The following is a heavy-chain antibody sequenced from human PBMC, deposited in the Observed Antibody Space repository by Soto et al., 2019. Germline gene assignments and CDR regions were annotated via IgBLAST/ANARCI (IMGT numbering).Heavy chain of an antibody. CDR2: ITYDGSNK. Sequence: GGSLRLSCSASGFTFSSYAMHWVRQAPGKGLECVSAITYDGSNKYYADSVKGRFTISRDNSKNTLYLQMNRLRAEDTAVYYCARDVGYYFDYWGQGTLVTVS. J-gene: IGHJ4*02. CDR3: ARDVGYYFDY. V-gene: IGHV3-30*04. D-gene: IGHD2-15*01. CDR1: GFTFSSYA.